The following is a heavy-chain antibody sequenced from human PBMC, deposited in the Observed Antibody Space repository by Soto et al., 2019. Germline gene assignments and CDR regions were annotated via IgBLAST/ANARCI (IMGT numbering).Heavy chain of an antibody. Sequence: GGSLRLSCAASWFTVSSNYMSWVRQAPGKGLEWVSVIYSGGSTYYADSVKGRFTISRDNSKNTLYLQMNSLRAEDTAVYCCAREGKPLGGYSYDYYYYGMDVWGQGTTVTVSS. CDR2: IYSGGST. CDR1: WFTVSSNY. CDR3: AREGKPLGGYSYDYYYYGMDV. J-gene: IGHJ6*02. D-gene: IGHD5-18*01. V-gene: IGHV3-53*01.